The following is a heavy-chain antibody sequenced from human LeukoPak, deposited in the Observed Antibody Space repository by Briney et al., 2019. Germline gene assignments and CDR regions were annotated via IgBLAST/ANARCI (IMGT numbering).Heavy chain of an antibody. CDR2: IYPGDSDT. Sequence: GESLKISFKGSGYRFTSYWIGWVRPMPGKGLEWMGIIYPGDSDTRYSPSFQGQVTISADKSISTAYLQWSSLKASDTAMYYCARPRPMIVGARWYAFDIWGQGTMVTVSS. V-gene: IGHV5-51*01. CDR3: ARPRPMIVGARWYAFDI. J-gene: IGHJ3*02. CDR1: GYRFTSYW. D-gene: IGHD3-22*01.